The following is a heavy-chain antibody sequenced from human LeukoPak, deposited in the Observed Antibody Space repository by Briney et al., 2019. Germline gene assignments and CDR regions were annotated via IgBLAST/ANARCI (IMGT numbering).Heavy chain of an antibody. Sequence: KASETLSLTCAVYGGTFSGYYWSWSRQPPGKRLEWVGESNDSGGTNYNPSLKSRVTISADKSKNQVSLKLTSVTAADTAVYYCARLSVIVGAALEYYYYYMDVWGQGTTVTVSS. D-gene: IGHD1-26*01. J-gene: IGHJ6*03. V-gene: IGHV4-34*01. CDR2: SNDSGGT. CDR1: GGTFSGYY. CDR3: ARLSVIVGAALEYYYYYMDV.